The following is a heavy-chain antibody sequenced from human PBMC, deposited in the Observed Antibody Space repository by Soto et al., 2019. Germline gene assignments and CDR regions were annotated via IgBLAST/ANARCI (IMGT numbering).Heavy chain of an antibody. D-gene: IGHD1-7*01. CDR2: ISGDGSST. CDR1: EFTFRSYW. CDR3: ARSLPGTYGAFDL. Sequence: PGGSMRLSCAASEFTFRSYWMRWVRQSPGKGLVWVSRISGDGSSTNYADSVKGRFTISRDNAKNTVYLQIYSLRAEDTSVYYCARSLPGTYGAFDLWGQGTMVTVSS. V-gene: IGHV3-74*01. J-gene: IGHJ3*01.